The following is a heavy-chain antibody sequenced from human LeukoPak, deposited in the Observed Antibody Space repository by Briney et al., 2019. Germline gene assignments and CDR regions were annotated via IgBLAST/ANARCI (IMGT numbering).Heavy chain of an antibody. CDR2: IYPGDSDT. Sequence: GESLQISCQGSGYSSTSYWIGWVRQVPGKGLEWMGIIYPGDSDTRYSPSFQGQVTISADKSISTAYLQWSSLQASDTATYYCARRLCSSSCYMDYWGQGTLVTVSS. CDR1: GYSSTSYW. CDR3: ARRLCSSSCYMDY. V-gene: IGHV5-51*01. D-gene: IGHD2-2*02. J-gene: IGHJ4*02.